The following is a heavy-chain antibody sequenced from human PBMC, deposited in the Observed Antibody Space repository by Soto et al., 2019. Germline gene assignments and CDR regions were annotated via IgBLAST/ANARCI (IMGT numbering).Heavy chain of an antibody. CDR3: ARDECTNGVCSYFDY. V-gene: IGHV3-11*06. D-gene: IGHD2-8*01. J-gene: IGHJ4*02. CDR2: ISSSSSYT. Sequence: LRLSCAASGFTFSDYYMSWIRQAPGKGLGWVSYISSSSSYTNYADSVKGRFTISRDNAKNSLYLQMNSLRAEDTAVYYCARDECTNGVCSYFDYWGQGTLVTVSS. CDR1: GFTFSDYY.